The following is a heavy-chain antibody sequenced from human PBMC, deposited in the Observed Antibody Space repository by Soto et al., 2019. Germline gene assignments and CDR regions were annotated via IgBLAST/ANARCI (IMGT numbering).Heavy chain of an antibody. Sequence: GASVKVSCKVSGYTLTELSMHWVRQAPGKGLEWMGGFDPEDGETIYAQKFQGRVTMTEDTSTDTAYMELSSLRSEDTAVYYCATGYVWGSYRYYYFDYWGQGTLVTVSS. CDR3: ATGYVWGSYRYYYFDY. V-gene: IGHV1-24*01. CDR2: FDPEDGET. CDR1: GYTLTELS. D-gene: IGHD3-16*02. J-gene: IGHJ4*02.